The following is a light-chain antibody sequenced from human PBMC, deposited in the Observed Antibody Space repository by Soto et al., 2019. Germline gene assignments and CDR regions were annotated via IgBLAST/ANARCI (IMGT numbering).Light chain of an antibody. J-gene: IGKJ1*01. CDR2: GSS. CDR1: QSVNSTF. CDR3: QQYDSSRT. V-gene: IGKV3-20*01. Sequence: EIVLTQSPGTLSLSPGERATLSCRASQSVNSTFLAWYQQKPGQAPRVLIYGSSARAAGIPDRFSGSGSGTDFTLTISRLEPEDFAVYYCQQYDSSRTFGQGTKVEMK.